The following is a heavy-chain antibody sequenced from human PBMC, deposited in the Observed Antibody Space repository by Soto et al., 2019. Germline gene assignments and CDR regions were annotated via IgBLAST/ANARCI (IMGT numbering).Heavy chain of an antibody. CDR3: ARLLGDYDFWSGYAWFDP. D-gene: IGHD3-3*01. V-gene: IGHV4-59*08. Sequence: SETLSLTCTVSGGSISSYYLSWIRQPPGKGLEWIGYIYYSGSTNYNPSLKSRVTISVDTSKNQFSLKLSSVTAADTAVYYCARLLGDYDFWSGYAWFDPWGQGTLVTVSS. J-gene: IGHJ5*02. CDR2: IYYSGST. CDR1: GGSISSYY.